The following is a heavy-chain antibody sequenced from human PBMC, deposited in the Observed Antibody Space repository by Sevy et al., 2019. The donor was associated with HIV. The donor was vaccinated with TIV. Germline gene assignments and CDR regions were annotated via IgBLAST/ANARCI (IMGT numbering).Heavy chain of an antibody. CDR1: GGSISSSLYY. CDR2: LYYTGSI. Sequence: SETLFLTCIVSGGSISSSLYYWGWIRQPPGKGLEWIATLYYTGSIYYNPSLRTRLTISADSSQNQFSLKLSSVTAADTALYFCARTQGGSTDGGDSSSYYYEGDHYFDLWGQGLLVTVSS. CDR3: ARTQGGSTDGGDSSSYYYEGDHYFDL. V-gene: IGHV4-39*01. J-gene: IGHJ4*02. D-gene: IGHD3-22*01.